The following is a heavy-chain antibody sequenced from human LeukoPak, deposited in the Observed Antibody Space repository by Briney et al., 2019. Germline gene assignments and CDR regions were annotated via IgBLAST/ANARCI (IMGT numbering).Heavy chain of an antibody. CDR2: ISGSGGST. Sequence: PGGSLRLSCAASGFTFSSYAMSWVRQAPGKGLEWVSAISGSGGSTYYADSVKGRFTISRDNSKNSLYLQMNSLRAEDTAVYYCARERPFIAARPNYYYYYGMDVWGQGTTVTVSS. CDR1: GFTFSSYA. J-gene: IGHJ6*02. CDR3: ARERPFIAARPNYYYYYGMDV. D-gene: IGHD6-6*01. V-gene: IGHV3-23*01.